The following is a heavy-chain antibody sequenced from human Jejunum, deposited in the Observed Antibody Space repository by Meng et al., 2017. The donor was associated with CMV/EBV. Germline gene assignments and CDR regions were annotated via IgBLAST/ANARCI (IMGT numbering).Heavy chain of an antibody. V-gene: IGHV4-4*07. CDR1: AGPNSCYY. CDR2: IYTSGST. D-gene: IGHD1-26*01. CDR3: ARESGSYYWFDP. Sequence: QVLLQGPGPGLVKSPGPLSPTCFASAGPNSCYYLSGIRQPAGKGLEWIGHIYTSGSTHYNPSLKSRLTMSVDLAKNQISLKLSSVTAADTAVYYCARESGSYYWFDPWGQGTLVTVSS. J-gene: IGHJ5*02.